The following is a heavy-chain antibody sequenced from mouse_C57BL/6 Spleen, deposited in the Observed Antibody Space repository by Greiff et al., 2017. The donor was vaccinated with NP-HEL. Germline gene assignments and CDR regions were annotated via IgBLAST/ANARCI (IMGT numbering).Heavy chain of an antibody. CDR3: ARQNDYYGSSYWYFDV. V-gene: IGHV5-6*01. D-gene: IGHD1-1*01. CDR1: GFTFSSYG. Sequence: EVQRVESGGDLVKPGGSLKLSCAASGFTFSSYGMSWVRQTPDKRLEWVATISSGGSYTYYPDSVKGRFTISRDNAKNTLYLQMSSLKSEDTAMYYCARQNDYYGSSYWYFDVWGTGTTVTVSS. J-gene: IGHJ1*03. CDR2: ISSGGSYT.